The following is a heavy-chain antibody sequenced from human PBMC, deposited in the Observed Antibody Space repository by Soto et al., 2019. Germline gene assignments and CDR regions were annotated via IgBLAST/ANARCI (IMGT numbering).Heavy chain of an antibody. J-gene: IGHJ4*02. CDR2: INQDGSEK. D-gene: IGHD2-2*01. Sequence: EVQLVESGGGLVQPGGSLRLSCAASGFTFSSYSMNWVRQAPGKGLEWVANINQDGSEKYYVDSVKGRFTISRDNAKNSLYLHMNSLRAEDTAVYYCAGEGRGYCSSTTCPGIWGQGTLVTVSS. CDR1: GFTFSSYS. CDR3: AGEGRGYCSSTTCPGI. V-gene: IGHV3-7*03.